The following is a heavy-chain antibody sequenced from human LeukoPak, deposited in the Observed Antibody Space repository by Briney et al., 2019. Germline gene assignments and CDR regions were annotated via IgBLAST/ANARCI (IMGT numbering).Heavy chain of an antibody. CDR2: IYHSGST. CDR3: ARQKGSFVDY. D-gene: IGHD2-15*01. CDR1: GGSISSGGYY. J-gene: IGHJ4*02. Sequence: SETLSLTCAVSGGSISSGGYYWSWIRQHPGKGLEWIGYIYHSGSTYYNPSLKSRVTISVDTSKNQFSLKLSSVTAADTAVYYCARQKGSFVDYWGQGTLVTVSS. V-gene: IGHV4-31*11.